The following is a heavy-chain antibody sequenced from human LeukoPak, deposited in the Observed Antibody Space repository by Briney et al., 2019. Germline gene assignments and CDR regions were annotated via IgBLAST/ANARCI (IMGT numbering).Heavy chain of an antibody. CDR3: ARARLVPYCGGDCRRDLDY. Sequence: HPGGSLRLSCAASGFTVSSNYMSWVRQAPGKGLEWVSVIYSGGDTYYADSVKGRFTISRDNSKNTLYLQMNSLRAEDTAVYYCARARLVPYCGGDCRRDLDYWGQGTLVTVSS. CDR1: GFTVSSNY. V-gene: IGHV3-53*01. D-gene: IGHD2-21*02. J-gene: IGHJ4*02. CDR2: IYSGGDT.